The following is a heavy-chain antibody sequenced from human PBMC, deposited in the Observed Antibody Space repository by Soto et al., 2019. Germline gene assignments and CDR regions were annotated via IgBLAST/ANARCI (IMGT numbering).Heavy chain of an antibody. V-gene: IGHV4-39*01. Sequence: PSETLSLTCTVSGGSISSINYYWGWIRQPPGKGLEWIGSIYYSETTYYNPSLKSRVTISLDTSKNQFSLKLSSVTAADTAVYYCISRTVMTFNASDIWGQGTMVTVSS. CDR2: IYYSETT. D-gene: IGHD4-17*01. CDR1: GGSISSINYY. J-gene: IGHJ3*02. CDR3: ISRTVMTFNASDI.